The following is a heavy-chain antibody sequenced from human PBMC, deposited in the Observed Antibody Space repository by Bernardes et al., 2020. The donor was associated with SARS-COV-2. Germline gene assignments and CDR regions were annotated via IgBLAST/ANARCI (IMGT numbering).Heavy chain of an antibody. J-gene: IGHJ5*02. Sequence: ETLSPTCAVYGGSLSGFDWSWIRQPPGKGLEWIGEINHSGSTNYSPSLKSRVTISIDTSKNQFSLKLSSVTAADTAVYYCARGQVDISMMVVVFTGASFWFDRWGQGTLVTVSS. D-gene: IGHD3-22*01. CDR1: GGSLSGFD. CDR3: ARGQVDISMMVVVFTGASFWFDR. CDR2: INHSGST. V-gene: IGHV4-34*01.